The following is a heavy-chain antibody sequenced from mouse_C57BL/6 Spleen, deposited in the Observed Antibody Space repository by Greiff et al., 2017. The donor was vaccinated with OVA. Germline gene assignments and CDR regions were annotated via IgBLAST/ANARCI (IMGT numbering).Heavy chain of an antibody. Sequence: VQLQQSGAELVRPGASVTLSCKASGYTFTDYEMHWVKQTPVHGLEWIGAIDPETGGTAYNQKFKGKAILTADKSSSTAYMELRSLTSEDSAVYYCTRPYYYGSSHWYFDVWGTGTTVTVSS. CDR1: GYTFTDYE. D-gene: IGHD1-1*01. J-gene: IGHJ1*03. V-gene: IGHV1-15*01. CDR3: TRPYYYGSSHWYFDV. CDR2: IDPETGGT.